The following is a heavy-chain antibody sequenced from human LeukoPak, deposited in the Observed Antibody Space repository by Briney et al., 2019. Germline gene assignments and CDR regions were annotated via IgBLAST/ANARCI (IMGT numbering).Heavy chain of an antibody. CDR1: GFTFSSYG. CDR2: ISGSGGST. Sequence: GGSLRLSCAASGFTFSSYGMHWVRQAPGKGLEWVSAISGSGGSTYYADSVKGRFNISRDNSKNTLYLQMNSLRDEDTAVYYCAKGQVTMIVVVTIDYWGQGTLVTVSS. J-gene: IGHJ4*02. CDR3: AKGQVTMIVVVTIDY. D-gene: IGHD3-22*01. V-gene: IGHV3-23*01.